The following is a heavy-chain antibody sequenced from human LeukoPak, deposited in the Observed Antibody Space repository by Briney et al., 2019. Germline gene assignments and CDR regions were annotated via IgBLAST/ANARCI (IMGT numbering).Heavy chain of an antibody. Sequence: SETLSLTCTVSGGSISSYYWSWIRQPPGKGLEWIGYIYYSGSTNYNPSLKSRVTISVDTSKNQFALKLSSVTAADTAVYYCARSIAALAAVLDYWGQGTLVTVSS. CDR1: GGSISSYY. J-gene: IGHJ4*02. V-gene: IGHV4-59*01. CDR3: ARSIAALAAVLDY. CDR2: IYYSGST. D-gene: IGHD6-6*01.